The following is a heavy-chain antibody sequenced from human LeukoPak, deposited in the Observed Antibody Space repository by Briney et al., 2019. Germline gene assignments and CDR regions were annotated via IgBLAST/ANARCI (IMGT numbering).Heavy chain of an antibody. CDR1: GWSIRRGTYY. D-gene: IGHD6-13*01. CDR3: ARAVGSSSWMGY. CDR2: IYYSGST. V-gene: IGHV4-61*10. Sequence: SETLSLTCSVSGWSIRRGTYYWSWIRQPAGKGLEWIGYIYYSGSTNYNPSLKSRVTISVDTSKNQFSLKLSSVTAADTAVYCCARAVGSSSWMGYWGQGTLVTVSS. J-gene: IGHJ4*02.